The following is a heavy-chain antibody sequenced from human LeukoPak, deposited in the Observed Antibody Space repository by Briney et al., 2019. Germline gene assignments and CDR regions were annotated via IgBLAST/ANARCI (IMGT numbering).Heavy chain of an antibody. CDR2: INHSGST. CDR3: ARSRLHPIIFDY. V-gene: IGHV4-34*01. J-gene: IGHJ4*02. D-gene: IGHD5-24*01. CDR1: GGSISSYY. Sequence: SETLSLTCTVSGGSISSYYWSWIRQPPGKGLEWIGEINHSGSTNYNPSLKSRVIISVDTSKNQFSLKLTSVTAADTAVYYCARSRLHPIIFDYWGQGTLVTVSS.